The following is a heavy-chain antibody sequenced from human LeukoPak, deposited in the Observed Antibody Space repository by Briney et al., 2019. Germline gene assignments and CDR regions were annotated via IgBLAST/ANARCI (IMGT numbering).Heavy chain of an antibody. CDR3: ARDPYCSGGSCYTAEYFQH. V-gene: IGHV4-4*02. CDR1: GGSISSSNW. J-gene: IGHJ1*01. Sequence: SETLSLTCAVSGGSISSSNWWSWVRQPPGKGLEWIGEIYHSGSTNYNPSLKSRVTISVDKSKNQFSLKLSSVTAADTAVYYCARDPYCSGGSCYTAEYFQHWGQGTLVTVSS. D-gene: IGHD2-15*01. CDR2: IYHSGST.